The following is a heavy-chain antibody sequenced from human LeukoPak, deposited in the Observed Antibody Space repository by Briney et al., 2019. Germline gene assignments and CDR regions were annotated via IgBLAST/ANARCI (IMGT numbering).Heavy chain of an antibody. CDR3: ARVFPTVTTAFDY. CDR1: GYTFTGYY. D-gene: IGHD4-17*01. CDR2: INPNSGGT. V-gene: IGHV1-2*02. Sequence: ASVKVSCKASGYTFTGYYMHWVRQAPGQGLEWMGWINPNSGGTNYAQKFQGRVTITRDTSISTAYMELSRLRSDDTAVYYCARVFPTVTTAFDYWGQGTLVTVSS. J-gene: IGHJ4*02.